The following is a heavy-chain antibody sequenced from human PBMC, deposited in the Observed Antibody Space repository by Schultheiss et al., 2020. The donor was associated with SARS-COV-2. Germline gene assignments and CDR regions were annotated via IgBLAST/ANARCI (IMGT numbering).Heavy chain of an antibody. D-gene: IGHD3-3*01. CDR2: IIPIFGTA. Sequence: SVKVSCKDSGGTFSSYAISWVRQAPGQGLEWMGGIIPIFGTANYAQKFQGRVTITADESTSTAYMELSSLRSEDTAVYYCARGAQSGYYTTNYYYYYGMDVWGQGTTVTVSS. CDR3: ARGAQSGYYTTNYYYYYGMDV. J-gene: IGHJ6*02. CDR1: GGTFSSYA. V-gene: IGHV1-69*13.